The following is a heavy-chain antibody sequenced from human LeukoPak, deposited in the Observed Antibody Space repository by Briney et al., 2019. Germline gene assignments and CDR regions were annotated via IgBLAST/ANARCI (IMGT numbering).Heavy chain of an antibody. J-gene: IGHJ4*02. CDR2: IYHSGST. Sequence: PSETLSLTCTVSGGSISRGYYWGWMRQPPGKGLEWIGSIYHSGSTYYNPSLKSRVTISVDTSKNQFSLKLSSVTAADTAVYYCARDEELYYFDYWGQGTLVTVSS. V-gene: IGHV4-38-2*02. CDR3: ARDEELYYFDY. D-gene: IGHD1-7*01. CDR1: GGSISRGYY.